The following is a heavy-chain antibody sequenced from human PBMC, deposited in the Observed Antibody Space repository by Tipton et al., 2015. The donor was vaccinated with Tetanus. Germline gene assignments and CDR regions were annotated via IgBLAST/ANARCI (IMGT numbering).Heavy chain of an antibody. CDR3: ARRDYDYVWGSYGGDAFDI. Sequence: TLSLTCTVSGGSISSSSYYWGWIRQPPGKGLEWIGSIYYSGSTYYNPSLKSRVTISVDTSKNQFSLKLGSVTAADTAVYYCARRDYDYVWGSYGGDAFDIWGQGTMVTVSS. V-gene: IGHV4-39*01. J-gene: IGHJ3*02. CDR1: GGSISSSSYY. CDR2: IYYSGST. D-gene: IGHD3-16*01.